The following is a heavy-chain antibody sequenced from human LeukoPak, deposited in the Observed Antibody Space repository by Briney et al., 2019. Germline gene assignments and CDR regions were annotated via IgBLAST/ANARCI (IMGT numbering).Heavy chain of an antibody. CDR2: ISSSSYI. Sequence: GGSLRLSCAASGFTFSSYSMNWVRQAPGKGLEWVSSISSSSYIYYADSVKGRFTISRDNAKTSLYLQMNSLRAEDTAVYYCARDYPDSGSFDYWGQGTLVTVSS. V-gene: IGHV3-21*01. J-gene: IGHJ4*02. CDR3: ARDYPDSGSFDY. CDR1: GFTFSSYS. D-gene: IGHD1-14*01.